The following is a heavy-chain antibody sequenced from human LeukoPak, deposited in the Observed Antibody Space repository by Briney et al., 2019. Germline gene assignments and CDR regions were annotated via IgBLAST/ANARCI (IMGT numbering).Heavy chain of an antibody. CDR2: IYYSGST. J-gene: IGHJ4*02. CDR3: ARGLVVAATHFDY. V-gene: IGHV4-31*03. D-gene: IGHD2-15*01. CDR1: GGSISSGGYY. Sequence: SETLSLTCTVSGGSISSGGYYWSWIRQHPGKGLEWIGYIYYSGSTYYNPSLKSRVTISVDTSKNQFSLKLSSVTAADTAVYYCARGLVVAATHFDYWGQGTLVTVSS.